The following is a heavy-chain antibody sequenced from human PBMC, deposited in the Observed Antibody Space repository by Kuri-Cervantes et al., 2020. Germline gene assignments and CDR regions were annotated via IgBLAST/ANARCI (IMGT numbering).Heavy chain of an antibody. CDR3: ASLIAAAGTPIDY. CDR2: IYYSGST. CDR1: GGSISSSSYY. Sequence: SETLSLTCTVSGGSISSSSYYWGWIRQPPGKGLEWIGSIYYSGSTYYNPSLKSRVTISVDTSKNQLSLKLSSVTAADTAVYYCASLIAAAGTPIDYWGQGTLVTVSS. J-gene: IGHJ4*02. V-gene: IGHV4-39*01. D-gene: IGHD6-13*01.